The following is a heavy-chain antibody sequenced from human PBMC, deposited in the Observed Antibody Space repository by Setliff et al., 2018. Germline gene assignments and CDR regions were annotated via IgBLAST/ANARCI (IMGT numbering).Heavy chain of an antibody. Sequence: LSLTCSVSGGSITSDYWSWIRQPPGKGLEWIGYMYDSGRTNYNPSLKSRVTISTGTSKNQFSLNLSSVTAADTAVYYCARMSGFLYMDVWGKGTTVTVSS. CDR1: GGSITSDY. V-gene: IGHV4-4*09. CDR2: MYDSGRT. D-gene: IGHD3-3*01. CDR3: ARMSGFLYMDV. J-gene: IGHJ6*03.